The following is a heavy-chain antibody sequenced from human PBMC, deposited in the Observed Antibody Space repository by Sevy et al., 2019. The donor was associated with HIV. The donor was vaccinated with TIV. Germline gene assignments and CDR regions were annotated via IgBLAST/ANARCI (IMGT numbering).Heavy chain of an antibody. D-gene: IGHD6-13*01. CDR1: GFTFSSSA. Sequence: GGSLRLSCAASGFTFSSSAVNWVRQAPGKGLEWVSSISGGGETKHYADSVKGRFTISRDNSKSALYLQMNSLRVEDTAVYYCAKVWISSWQIESWGQGTLVTVSS. CDR2: ISGGGETK. J-gene: IGHJ5*02. V-gene: IGHV3-23*01. CDR3: AKVWISSWQIES.